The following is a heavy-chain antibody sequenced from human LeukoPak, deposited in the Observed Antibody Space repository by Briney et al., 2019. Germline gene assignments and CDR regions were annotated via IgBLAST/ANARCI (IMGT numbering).Heavy chain of an antibody. CDR2: ISGSGNGT. CDR3: AKRTMSAFDS. CDR1: GFTFRTYA. J-gene: IGHJ4*02. D-gene: IGHD5-24*01. V-gene: IGHV3-23*01. Sequence: GGSLRLSCTASGFTFRTYAMNWVRQAPGKGLEWLSGISGSGNGTYYADSVKGRFIISRDNSKNMVYLQMNSLSVEDTATYYCAKRTMSAFDSWGQGTLLIVSS.